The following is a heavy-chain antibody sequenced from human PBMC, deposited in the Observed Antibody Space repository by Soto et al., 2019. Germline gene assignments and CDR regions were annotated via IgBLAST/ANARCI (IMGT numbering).Heavy chain of an antibody. V-gene: IGHV2-5*02. CDR1: GFSLSTSGVG. CDR3: AHIPYYDRYWGFDY. J-gene: IGHJ4*02. CDR2: IYWDDDK. Sequence: SGPTLVNPTQALTLTCTFSGFSLSTSGVGVGWIRQPPGKALEWLALIYWDDDKRYSPSLKSRLTITKDTSKNQVVLTMANMDPVDTATYYCAHIPYYDRYWGFDYWGQGTLVTVSS. D-gene: IGHD3-22*01.